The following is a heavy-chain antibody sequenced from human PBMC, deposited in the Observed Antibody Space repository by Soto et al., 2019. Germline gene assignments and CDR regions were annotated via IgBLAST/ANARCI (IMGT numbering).Heavy chain of an antibody. Sequence: QVQLQESGPGLVKPSGTLSLTCAVSGGAISRSNWCSWVRQPPGKGLEWIGEIYHSGSTNYNPSLKSRVTISVDKSKNQFSLKLSSVTAADTAVYYCARVSGSYYSGMDVWGQGTTVTVAS. D-gene: IGHD1-26*01. J-gene: IGHJ6*02. CDR3: ARVSGSYYSGMDV. CDR2: IYHSGST. CDR1: GGAISRSNW. V-gene: IGHV4-4*02.